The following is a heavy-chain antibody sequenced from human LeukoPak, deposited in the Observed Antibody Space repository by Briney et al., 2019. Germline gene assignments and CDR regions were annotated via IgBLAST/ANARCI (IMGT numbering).Heavy chain of an antibody. J-gene: IGHJ6*02. CDR2: IYYSGST. CDR3: ARENTAMDSNGMDV. V-gene: IGHV4-59*12. CDR1: GGSISSYY. D-gene: IGHD5-18*01. Sequence: SETLSLTCTVSGGSISSYYWSWIRQPPGKGLEWIGYIYYSGSTNYNPSLKSRVTISVDTSKNQFSLKLSSVTAADTAVYYCARENTAMDSNGMDVWGQGTTVTVSS.